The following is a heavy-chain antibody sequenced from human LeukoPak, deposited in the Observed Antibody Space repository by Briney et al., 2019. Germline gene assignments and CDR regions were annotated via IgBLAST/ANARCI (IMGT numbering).Heavy chain of an antibody. CDR2: IYHSGST. CDR3: ARETLITMIVVGFDY. J-gene: IGHJ4*02. CDR1: GYSISSGYY. V-gene: IGHV4-38-2*02. D-gene: IGHD3-22*01. Sequence: PSETLSLTCTVSGYSISSGYYWGWIRQPPGKGLEWIGSIYHSGSTYYNPSLKSRVTISVDTSKNQFSLKLSSVTAADTAVYYCARETLITMIVVGFDYWGQGTLVTVSS.